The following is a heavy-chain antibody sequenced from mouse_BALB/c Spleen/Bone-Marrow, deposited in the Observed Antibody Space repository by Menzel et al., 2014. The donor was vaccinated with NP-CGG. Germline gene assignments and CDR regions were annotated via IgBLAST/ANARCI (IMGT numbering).Heavy chain of an antibody. CDR1: GYTFTYYW. V-gene: IGHV1S41*01. CDR2: IAPGSGST. D-gene: IGHD2-1*01. CDR3: ARGIYYGNYVYAMDY. Sequence: DLVKPGASVKLSCKASGYTFTYYWINWIKQRPGQGLEWIGRIAPGSGSTYYNEMFKGKATLTVDTSSSTAYIQLSSLSSEDSAVYFCARGIYYGNYVYAMDYWGQGTSVTVSS. J-gene: IGHJ4*01.